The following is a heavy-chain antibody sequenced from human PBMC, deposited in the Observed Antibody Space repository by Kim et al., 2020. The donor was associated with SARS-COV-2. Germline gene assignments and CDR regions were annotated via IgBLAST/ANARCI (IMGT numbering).Heavy chain of an antibody. CDR1: GGSISSSSYY. Sequence: SETLSLTCTVSGGSISSSSYYWGWIRQPPGKGLEWIGSIYYSGSTYYNPSLKSRVTISVDTSKNQFSLKLSSVTAADTAVYYCARLPHYYDSSGQNDAFDIWGQGTMVTVSS. J-gene: IGHJ3*02. CDR3: ARLPHYYDSSGQNDAFDI. CDR2: IYYSGST. V-gene: IGHV4-39*01. D-gene: IGHD3-22*01.